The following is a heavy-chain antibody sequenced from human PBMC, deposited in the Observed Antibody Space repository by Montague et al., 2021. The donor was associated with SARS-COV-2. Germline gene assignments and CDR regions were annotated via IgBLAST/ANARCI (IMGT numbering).Heavy chain of an antibody. CDR3: ARIRCITIFGVVITPYYYGIDV. J-gene: IGHJ6*02. CDR1: GGSFSGYY. D-gene: IGHD3-3*01. V-gene: IGHV4-59*12. Sequence: SETLSLTCAVYGGSFSGYYWSWIRQPPGKGLEWIGYIYYSGSSNYNPSLKSRVTISVDTSKNQFSLKLSSVTAADTAVYYCARIRCITIFGVVITPYYYGIDVWGQGTTVTVSS. CDR2: IYYSGSS.